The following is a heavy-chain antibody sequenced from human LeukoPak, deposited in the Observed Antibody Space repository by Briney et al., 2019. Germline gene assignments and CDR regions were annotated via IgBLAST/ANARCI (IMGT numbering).Heavy chain of an antibody. CDR3: ARHPSSAWHADY. Sequence: SETLSLTCTVSGGSISTSSYCWGWIRQPPGKGLEWIGSISYSGSTYYNPSLKSRVTISGDTSNNQFSLRLTSVTAADTAVYFCARHPSSAWHADYWGHGTLVTVSS. J-gene: IGHJ4*01. CDR1: GGSISTSSYC. V-gene: IGHV4-39*01. CDR2: ISYSGST. D-gene: IGHD6-25*01.